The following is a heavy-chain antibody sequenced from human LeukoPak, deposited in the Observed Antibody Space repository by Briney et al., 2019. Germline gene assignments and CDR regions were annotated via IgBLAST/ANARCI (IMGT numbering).Heavy chain of an antibody. CDR2: IYSGGSR. CDR1: GFTVSGNY. CDR3: AQGARGSYNYDN. D-gene: IGHD3-10*01. V-gene: IGHV3-53*01. Sequence: GGSLRLSCAASGFTVSGNYMSWVRQAPGKGLEWVSVIYSGGSRYYADSVKGRFTISRDVSQNTVYLQMNSLRAEDTAVYYCAQGARGSYNYDNWGQGTLVTVSS. J-gene: IGHJ4*02.